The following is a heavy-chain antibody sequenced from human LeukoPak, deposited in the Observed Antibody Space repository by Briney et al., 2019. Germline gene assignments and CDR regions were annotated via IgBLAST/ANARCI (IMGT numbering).Heavy chain of an antibody. Sequence: SETLSLTCTVSEDSISSGYGYYWGWIRQPPAKGLDWIGNIYHSGITYYNRFNSSLKSRVTISIDTSKNQFSLRLTSVTTADPAVYFCATLVSTRYYFDYWGQGTLVTVSS. V-gene: IGHV4-38-2*02. CDR2: IYHSGIT. CDR3: ATLVSTRYYFDY. D-gene: IGHD5/OR15-5a*01. J-gene: IGHJ4*02. CDR1: EDSISSGYGYY.